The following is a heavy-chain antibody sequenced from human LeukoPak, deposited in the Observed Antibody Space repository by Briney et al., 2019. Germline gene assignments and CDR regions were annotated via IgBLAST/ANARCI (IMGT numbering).Heavy chain of an antibody. CDR3: ARLLLHPVDTAMVRYRVYYYGMDV. CDR1: GYSFTSYG. D-gene: IGHD5-18*01. Sequence: GGPLKISWKGSGYSFTSYGIRGVRQMRRKGLEWRGMICPSDADTGYIPTFQGKVTISADKSISTAYLQSSSLKASDTAMYYCARLLLHPVDTAMVRYRVYYYGMDVWGQGTTVTVSS. CDR2: ICPSDADT. J-gene: IGHJ6*02. V-gene: IGHV5-51*01.